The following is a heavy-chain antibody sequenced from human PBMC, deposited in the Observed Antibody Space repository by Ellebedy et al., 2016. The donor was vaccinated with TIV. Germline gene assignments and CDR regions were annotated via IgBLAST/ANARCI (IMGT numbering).Heavy chain of an antibody. V-gene: IGHV3-23*01. CDR3: ARDPVGVGPAFDV. Sequence: PSETLSLTCTVSGGSISNSDYYWNWIRQPPGKGLEWVSSITESGGNTYYADSVKGRFTISRDNSKDTLFLQMNSLRAEDTAIYFCARDPVGVGPAFDVWGQGTMVTVSS. CDR2: ITESGGNT. J-gene: IGHJ3*01. CDR1: GGSISNSDYY. D-gene: IGHD4-23*01.